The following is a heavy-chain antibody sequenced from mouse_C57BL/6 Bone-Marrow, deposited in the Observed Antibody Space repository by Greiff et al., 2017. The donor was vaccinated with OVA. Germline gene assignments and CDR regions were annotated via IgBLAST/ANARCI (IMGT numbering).Heavy chain of an antibody. D-gene: IGHD2-3*01. CDR1: GFTFSSYG. Sequence: EVQGVESGGDLVKPGGSLKLSCAASGFTFSSYGMSWVRQTPDKRLEWVATISSGGSYTYYPDSVKGRFTISRDNAKNTLYLQMSSLKSEDTAMYYCARQLYDSKEYFDYWGQGTTLTVSS. V-gene: IGHV5-6*01. CDR3: ARQLYDSKEYFDY. CDR2: ISSGGSYT. J-gene: IGHJ2*01.